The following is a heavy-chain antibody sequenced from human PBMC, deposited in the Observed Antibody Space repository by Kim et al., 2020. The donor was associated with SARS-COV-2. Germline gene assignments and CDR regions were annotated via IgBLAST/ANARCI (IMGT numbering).Heavy chain of an antibody. Sequence: SETLSLTCTVSGGSISSYYWSWIRHPPGKGLEWIGYIYYSGSTNYNASLKSRVTISVDTSKNQFSLKLSSVTAADTAVYYCARVYSSSWYNWFDPWGQGTLVTVSS. CDR2: IYYSGST. CDR1: GGSISSYY. J-gene: IGHJ5*02. CDR3: ARVYSSSWYNWFDP. D-gene: IGHD6-13*01. V-gene: IGHV4-59*13.